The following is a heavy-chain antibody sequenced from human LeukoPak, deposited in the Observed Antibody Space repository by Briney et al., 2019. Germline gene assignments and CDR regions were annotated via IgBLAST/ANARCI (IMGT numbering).Heavy chain of an antibody. CDR1: GFTFSSYG. CDR2: ISFDGNNK. V-gene: IGHV3-30*18. CDR3: AKDRDIAEAGYLFDY. D-gene: IGHD6-13*01. J-gene: IGHJ4*02. Sequence: QPGGSLRLSCAGSGFTFSSYGMHWVRQAPGKGLEWVAVISFDGNNKYHADSVKGRFTISRDNSKNTLYVQMNSLRAEDTAVYYCAKDRDIAEAGYLFDYWGQGTLVAVSS.